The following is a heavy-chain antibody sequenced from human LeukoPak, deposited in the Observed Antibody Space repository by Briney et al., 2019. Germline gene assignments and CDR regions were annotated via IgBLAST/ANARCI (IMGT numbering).Heavy chain of an antibody. CDR2: ISGSGGST. D-gene: IGHD6-6*01. CDR1: GLTFNNHA. J-gene: IGHJ1*01. Sequence: GGSLRLSCEASGLTFNNHAMSWVRQAPGKGLEWVSAISGSGGSTYYADSVKGRFTISRDNSKNTLYLQMNSLRAEDTAVYYCAKATYSSSSPRYFQHWGQGTLVTVSS. CDR3: AKATYSSSSPRYFQH. V-gene: IGHV3-23*01.